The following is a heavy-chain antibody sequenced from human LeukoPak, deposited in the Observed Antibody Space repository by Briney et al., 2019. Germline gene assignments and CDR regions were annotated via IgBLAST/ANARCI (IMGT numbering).Heavy chain of an antibody. CDR1: GFTVSSNF. CDR2: LFSGGNT. D-gene: IGHD3-22*01. V-gene: IGHV3-53*01. J-gene: IGHJ2*01. Sequence: PGRSLRLSCAASGFTVSSNFMSWVRQAPGKGPEWVSVLFSGGNTYYPDSVKGRFTISRDNSKNTLYLQMNSLRAEDTAVYYCARVATQYYYDSSGYPYWYFDLWGRGTLVTVSS. CDR3: ARVATQYYYDSSGYPYWYFDL.